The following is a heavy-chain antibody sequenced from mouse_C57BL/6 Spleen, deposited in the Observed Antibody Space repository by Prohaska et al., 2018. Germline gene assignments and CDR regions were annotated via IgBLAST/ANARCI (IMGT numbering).Heavy chain of an antibody. CDR1: GYTFTSYW. CDR3: ARAQLAYYAMDY. J-gene: IGHJ4*01. V-gene: IGHV1-69*01. Sequence: QVQLQQPGAELVMPGASVKLSCKASGYTFTSYWMHWVKQRPGQGLEWIGEIDPSDSYTNYNQKFKGKATLTVDKSSSTAYMQLSSLTSEDSAVYYCARAQLAYYAMDYWGQGTSVTVSS. D-gene: IGHD4-1*02. CDR2: IDPSDSYT.